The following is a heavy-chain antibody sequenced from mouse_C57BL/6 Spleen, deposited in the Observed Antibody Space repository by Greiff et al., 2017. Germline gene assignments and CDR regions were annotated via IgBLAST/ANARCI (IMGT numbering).Heavy chain of an antibody. V-gene: IGHV1-55*01. Sequence: QVQLQQPGAELVKPGASVKMSCKASGYTFTSYWITWVKQRPGQGLEWIGDIYPGSGSTNYNEKFKRKATLTVDTSSSTAYMQLSSLTSEDSAVYYCARGRMDYYGSYWYFDVWGTGTTVTVSS. D-gene: IGHD1-2*01. CDR2: IYPGSGST. CDR1: GYTFTSYW. J-gene: IGHJ1*03. CDR3: ARGRMDYYGSYWYFDV.